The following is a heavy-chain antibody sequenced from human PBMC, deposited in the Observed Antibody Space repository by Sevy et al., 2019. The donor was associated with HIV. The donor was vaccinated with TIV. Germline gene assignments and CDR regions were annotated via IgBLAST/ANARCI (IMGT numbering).Heavy chain of an antibody. CDR3: ARGIRAVRGVIIIGFDY. D-gene: IGHD3-10*01. J-gene: IGHJ4*02. CDR2: IYYSGST. V-gene: IGHV4-31*03. Sequence: SETLSLTCTVSGGSISSGGYDWSWIRQHPGKGLEWIGYIYYSGSTYYNPSLKSRVTISVDTSKNQFSLKLSSVTAADTAVYYCARGIRAVRGVIIIGFDYWGQGTLVTVSS. CDR1: GGSISSGGYD.